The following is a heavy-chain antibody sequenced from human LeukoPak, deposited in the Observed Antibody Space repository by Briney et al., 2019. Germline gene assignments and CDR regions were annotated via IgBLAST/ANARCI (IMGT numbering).Heavy chain of an antibody. D-gene: IGHD3-10*01. Sequence: SETLSLTCTVSGGSISSGSYYWSWLRQPAGKGLEWIGRIYTSGSTNYNPSLKSRVTISVDTSKNQFSLKLSSVTAADTAVYYCAIVDYYGSGTVFDCWGQGTLVTVSS. CDR3: AIVDYYGSGTVFDC. V-gene: IGHV4-61*02. J-gene: IGHJ4*02. CDR2: IYTSGST. CDR1: GGSISSGSYY.